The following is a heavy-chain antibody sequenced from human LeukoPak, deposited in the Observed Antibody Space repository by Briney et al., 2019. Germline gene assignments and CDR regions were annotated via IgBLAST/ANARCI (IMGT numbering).Heavy chain of an antibody. J-gene: IGHJ4*02. V-gene: IGHV1-18*01. CDR2: IIAYNGNT. CDR1: GYTFTSYD. Sequence: ASVKVSCKASGYTFTSYDISWVRQAPGQGLEWMGWIIAYNGNTNYAQKFQGRVTMTTDTSTSTAYLELRSLRSDDTAVYYCARDVAVAAPSWGQGTLVTASS. CDR3: ARDVAVAAPS. D-gene: IGHD6-19*01.